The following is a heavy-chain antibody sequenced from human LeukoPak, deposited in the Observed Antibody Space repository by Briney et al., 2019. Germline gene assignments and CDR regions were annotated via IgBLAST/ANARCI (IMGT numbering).Heavy chain of an antibody. CDR2: IWYDGSNK. D-gene: IGHD2-21*02. CDR3: ARDKGVVVTAIGYFDY. Sequence: GRSLRLSWAASGFTFSSYGMHWVRQAPGKGLEWVAVIWYDGSNKYYADSVKGRFTISRDNSKNTLYLQMNSLRAEDTAVYYCARDKGVVVTAIGYFDYWGQGTLVTVSS. V-gene: IGHV3-33*01. J-gene: IGHJ4*02. CDR1: GFTFSSYG.